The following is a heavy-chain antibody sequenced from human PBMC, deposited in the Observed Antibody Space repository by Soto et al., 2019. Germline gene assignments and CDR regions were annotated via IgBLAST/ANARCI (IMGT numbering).Heavy chain of an antibody. CDR3: TTYYDSSGYYYTSYGMDV. Sequence: GGSLRLSCAASGFTFSNAWMNWVRQAPGKGLEWVGRIKSKTDGGTTDYAAPVKGRFTISRDDSKNTLYLQMNSLKTEDTAVFYFTTYYDSSGYYYTSYGMDVWGQGTTVTVSS. CDR1: GFTFSNAW. CDR2: IKSKTDGGTT. V-gene: IGHV3-15*07. D-gene: IGHD3-22*01. J-gene: IGHJ6*02.